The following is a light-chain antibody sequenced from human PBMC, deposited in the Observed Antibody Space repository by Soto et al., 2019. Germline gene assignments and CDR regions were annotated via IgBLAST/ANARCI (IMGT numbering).Light chain of an antibody. J-gene: IGLJ1*01. CDR1: SSDVGAYNF. Sequence: QSVLTHPASVSGSPGQSITISCTGTSSDVGAYNFVSWYQQHPGKAPKLMIYDVTNRPSGVSNRFSGSKSGNTASLTISGLQTDDETDYYCSSYTSSNTYVFGTGTKVTVL. V-gene: IGLV2-14*01. CDR3: SSYTSSNTYV. CDR2: DVT.